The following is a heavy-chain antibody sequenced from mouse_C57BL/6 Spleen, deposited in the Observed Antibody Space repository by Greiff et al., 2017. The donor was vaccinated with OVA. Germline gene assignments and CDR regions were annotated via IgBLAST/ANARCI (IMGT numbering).Heavy chain of an antibody. J-gene: IGHJ2*01. Sequence: QLQQPGAELVKPGASVKLSCKASGYTFTSYWMQWVKQRPGQGLEWIGEIDPSDSYTNYNQKFKGKATLTVDTSSSTAYMQLSSLTSEDSAVYYCARGGYYGSSYYFDYWGQGTTLTVSS. CDR1: GYTFTSYW. V-gene: IGHV1-50*01. CDR2: IDPSDSYT. CDR3: ARGGYYGSSYYFDY. D-gene: IGHD1-1*01.